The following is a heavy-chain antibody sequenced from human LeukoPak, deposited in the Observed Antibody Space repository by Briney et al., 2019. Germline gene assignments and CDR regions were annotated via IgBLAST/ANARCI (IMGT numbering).Heavy chain of an antibody. CDR2: TSYSGDA. CDR1: GAPVRDYY. J-gene: IGHJ4*02. CDR3: ARAPLEPYYFDY. V-gene: IGHV4-59*02. D-gene: IGHD1-1*01. Sequence: PSETLSLTCSVSGAPVRDYYWSWIRQSPGKGLEWIAYTSYSGDADYNPSLKSRVTISVDRSKNQFSLKLSSVTAADTAVYYCARAPLEPYYFDYWGQGTLVTVSS.